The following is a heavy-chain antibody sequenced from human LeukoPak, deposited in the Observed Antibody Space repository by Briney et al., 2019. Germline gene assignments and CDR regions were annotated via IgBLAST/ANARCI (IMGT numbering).Heavy chain of an antibody. CDR2: IIPILGIA. J-gene: IGHJ5*02. V-gene: IGHV1-69*04. CDR1: GGTFSSYA. D-gene: IGHD3-10*01. CDR3: ARDHKRGFSRHGWFDP. Sequence: ASVKVSCKASGGTFSSYAISWVRQAPGQGLEWMGRIIPILGIANYAQKFQGRVTITADKSTSTAYMELSSLRSEDTAVYYCARDHKRGFSRHGWFDPWGQGTLVTVSS.